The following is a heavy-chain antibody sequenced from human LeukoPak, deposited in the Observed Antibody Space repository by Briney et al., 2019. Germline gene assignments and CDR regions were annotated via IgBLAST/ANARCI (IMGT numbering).Heavy chain of an antibody. CDR3: ASTQKYCSSTSCHYS. D-gene: IGHD2-2*01. V-gene: IGHV4-34*01. Sequence: SETLSLTCAVYGGSFSGYYWSWIRQPPGKGLEWIGEINHSGSTNYNPSLKSRVTISVDTSKNQFSLNLSSVTAADTAVYYCASTQKYCSSTSCHYSWGQGTLDTVSS. J-gene: IGHJ4*02. CDR1: GGSFSGYY. CDR2: INHSGST.